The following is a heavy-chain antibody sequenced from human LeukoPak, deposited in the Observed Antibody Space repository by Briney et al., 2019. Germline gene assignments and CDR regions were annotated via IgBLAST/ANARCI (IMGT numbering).Heavy chain of an antibody. J-gene: IGHJ4*02. V-gene: IGHV3-23*01. CDR2: ISGSGGST. Sequence: GGSLRLSCAASGFTFSSYAMSWVRQAPGKGLEWVSAISGSGGSTYYADSVKGRFTVSRDHSKSTLYVQMNSLRADDTAVYYCARGGSGWSSDFWGQGTLVTVSS. CDR3: ARGGSGWSSDF. D-gene: IGHD6-19*01. CDR1: GFTFSSYA.